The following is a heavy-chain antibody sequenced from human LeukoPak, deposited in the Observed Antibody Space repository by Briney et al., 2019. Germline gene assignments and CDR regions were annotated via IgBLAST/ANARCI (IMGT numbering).Heavy chain of an antibody. CDR3: AKAYGSGSGPFGY. V-gene: IGHV3-30*18. CDR1: GFTFSSTG. J-gene: IGHJ4*02. CDR2: ILYDGSNK. Sequence: GRSLRLSCAASGFTFSSTGMHWVRQAPGKGLEWVAVILYDGSNKYYADSVKGRFTISRDNSKNTLYLQMNSLRAEDTAVYYCAKAYGSGSGPFGYWGQGTLVTVSS. D-gene: IGHD3-10*01.